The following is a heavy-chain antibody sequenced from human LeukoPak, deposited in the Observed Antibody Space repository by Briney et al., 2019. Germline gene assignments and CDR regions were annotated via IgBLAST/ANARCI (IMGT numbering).Heavy chain of an antibody. CDR3: AKDEGVGAIARDWYFDL. CDR2: ISGSGGST. Sequence: SGASLRLSCAASGFTFSSYAMSWVRQAPGKGLEWVSAISGSGGSTYYADSVKGRFTISRDNSKNTLYLQMNSLRAEDTAVYYCAKDEGVGAIARDWYFDLWGRGTLVTVSS. V-gene: IGHV3-23*01. D-gene: IGHD1-26*01. CDR1: GFTFSSYA. J-gene: IGHJ2*01.